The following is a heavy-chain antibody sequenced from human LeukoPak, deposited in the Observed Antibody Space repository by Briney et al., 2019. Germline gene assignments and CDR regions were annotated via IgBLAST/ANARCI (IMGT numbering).Heavy chain of an antibody. Sequence: SESLSLTCSVSGGSISDSIVSHYWSCIRQPPGKGLQWIGYIYFNGRTNYSPSLNSRVTLSVDTSKNQFSMKLISVTAAGTAVYYCARTARSRDWFDPWGQGSLVTVSS. V-gene: IGHV4-61*01. CDR2: IYFNGRT. J-gene: IGHJ5*02. CDR3: ARTARSRDWFDP. CDR1: GGSISDSIVSHY. D-gene: IGHD2-21*02.